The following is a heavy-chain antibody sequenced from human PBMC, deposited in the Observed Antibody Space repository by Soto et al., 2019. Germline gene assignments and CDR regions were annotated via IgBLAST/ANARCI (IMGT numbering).Heavy chain of an antibody. CDR2: ISGSGGST. D-gene: IGHD3-3*02. CDR3: AKCHFWSGYPYYYYGMDV. CDR1: GFTFSSYA. Sequence: PGGSLRLSCAASGFTFSSYAMSWVRQAPGKGLEWVSAISGSGGSTYYADSVKGRFTISRDNSKNTLYLQMNSLRAEDTAVYYCAKCHFWSGYPYYYYGMDVWGQGTTVTISS. J-gene: IGHJ6*02. V-gene: IGHV3-23*01.